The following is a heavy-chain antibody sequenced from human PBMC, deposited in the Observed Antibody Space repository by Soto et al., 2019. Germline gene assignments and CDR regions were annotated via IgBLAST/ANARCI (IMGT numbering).Heavy chain of an antibody. J-gene: IGHJ6*02. CDR3: ARAGIVLVPAALYYYGMDV. D-gene: IGHD2-2*01. CDR2: IIPIFGTA. V-gene: IGHV1-69*12. CDR1: GGTFSSYA. Sequence: QVQLVQSGAEVKKPGSSVKVSCKASGGTFSSYAISWVRQAPGQGLEWMGGIIPIFGTANYAQKFQGRVTITADEXXSXAXRELSSLRSEDTAVYYCARAGIVLVPAALYYYGMDVWGQGTTVTVSS.